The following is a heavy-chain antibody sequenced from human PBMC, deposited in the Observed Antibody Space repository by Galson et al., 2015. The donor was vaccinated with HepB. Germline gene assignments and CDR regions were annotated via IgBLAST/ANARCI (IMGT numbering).Heavy chain of an antibody. Sequence: SLRLSCAASGFTFSDYYMSWIRQAPGKGLEWVSYISGSSSYTNYADSVKGRFTISRDNAKNSLYLQMNSLRAEDTAVYYCARGARGDEGAFDIWGQGTMVTVSS. J-gene: IGHJ3*02. D-gene: IGHD2-21*02. CDR2: ISGSSSYT. CDR3: ARGARGDEGAFDI. CDR1: GFTFSDYY. V-gene: IGHV3-11*05.